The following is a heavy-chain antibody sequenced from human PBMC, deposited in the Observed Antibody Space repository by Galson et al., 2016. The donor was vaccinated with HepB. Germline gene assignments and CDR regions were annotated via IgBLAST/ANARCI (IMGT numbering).Heavy chain of an antibody. D-gene: IGHD3-22*01. Sequence: SLRLSCAASGFTFSDYWVAWVHQTPGEGLEWVASIKQDGSEKYYVDSVKGRFTISRDNAKNSLYLQMNSLRPEDTAVYYCSSAAYHYGSNGYYFAYWGQGTLVTVSS. CDR2: IKQDGSEK. J-gene: IGHJ4*02. CDR3: SSAAYHYGSNGYYFAY. V-gene: IGHV3-7*05. CDR1: GFTFSDYW.